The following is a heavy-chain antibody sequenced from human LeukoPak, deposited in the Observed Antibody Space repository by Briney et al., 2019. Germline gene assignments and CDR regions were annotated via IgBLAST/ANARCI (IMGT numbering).Heavy chain of an antibody. CDR1: GVSISSYY. CDR2: IYYSGST. V-gene: IGHV4-59*01. D-gene: IGHD6-13*01. Sequence: SETLSLTCTVSGVSISSYYWSWIRQPPGKGLEWVGYIYYSGSTNYNPSLKSRVTISEDTSKNQFSLKLSSVTAADTAVYYCARAPTQQQLVFFDYWGQGTLVTVSS. J-gene: IGHJ4*02. CDR3: ARAPTQQQLVFFDY.